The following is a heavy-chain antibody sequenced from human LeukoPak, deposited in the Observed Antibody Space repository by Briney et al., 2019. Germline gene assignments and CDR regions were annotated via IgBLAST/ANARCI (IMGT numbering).Heavy chain of an antibody. CDR2: INPNSGGT. Sequence: ASVKVSCKASGYTFTGYYMHWVRQAPGQGLEWMGWINPNSGGTNYAQKFQGRVTMTRDTSTSTVYMDLSSLRSEDTAVYYCVRDSITFGGFTFDFWGQGTLVTVSS. CDR1: GYTFTGYY. V-gene: IGHV1-2*02. CDR3: VRDSITFGGFTFDF. D-gene: IGHD3-16*01. J-gene: IGHJ4*02.